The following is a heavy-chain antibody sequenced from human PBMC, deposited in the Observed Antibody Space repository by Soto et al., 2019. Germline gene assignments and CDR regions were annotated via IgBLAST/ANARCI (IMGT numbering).Heavy chain of an antibody. CDR1: GCTFTGYY. CDR3: ARSGVTTVESFDY. J-gene: IGHJ4*02. Sequence: GASVKVSCKASGCTFTGYYMHWVRQAPGQGLEWMGWINPNSGGTNYAQKFQGRVTMTRDTSISTAYMELSRLRSDDTAVYYCARSGVTTVESFDYWGQGTLVTVSS. D-gene: IGHD3-10*01. CDR2: INPNSGGT. V-gene: IGHV1-2*02.